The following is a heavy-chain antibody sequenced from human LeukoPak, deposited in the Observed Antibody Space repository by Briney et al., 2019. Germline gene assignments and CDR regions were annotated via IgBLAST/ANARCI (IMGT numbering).Heavy chain of an antibody. Sequence: ASVKVSCKASGYTFTSYDINWVRQATGQGLEWMGWMNPNSGNTGYAQKFQGRVTITRNTSISTAYMELSSLRSEDTAVYYCARLSLRVGYSSSSGPYNWFDPWGQGTLVTVSS. J-gene: IGHJ5*02. D-gene: IGHD6-6*01. CDR3: ARLSLRVGYSSSSGPYNWFDP. CDR1: GYTFTSYD. CDR2: MNPNSGNT. V-gene: IGHV1-8*03.